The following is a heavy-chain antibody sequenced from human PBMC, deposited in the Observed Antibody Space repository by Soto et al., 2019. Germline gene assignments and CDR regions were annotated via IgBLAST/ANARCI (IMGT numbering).Heavy chain of an antibody. Sequence: SETLSLTCTVSGGSISSSTYYWGWIRQPPGKGLEWIGNIYYGGSTYYNPSLKSRVTISVDTSKNQFSLNLSSVTAADTAVYYCARRTGVVATIPSFDYWGQGTLVTVSS. CDR3: ARRTGVVATIPSFDY. CDR2: IYYGGST. J-gene: IGHJ4*02. V-gene: IGHV4-39*01. CDR1: GGSISSSTYY. D-gene: IGHD5-12*01.